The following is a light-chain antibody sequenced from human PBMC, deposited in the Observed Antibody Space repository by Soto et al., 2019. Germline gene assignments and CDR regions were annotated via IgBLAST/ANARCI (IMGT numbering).Light chain of an antibody. CDR2: GAS. J-gene: IGKJ1*01. CDR1: QSVRSSY. V-gene: IGKV3-20*01. CDR3: QQYGNPPQT. Sequence: EIVLTQSPGTLSLTPGERVTLSCRASQSVRSSYLAWYQQQPGQAPRLLIYGASGRATGIPYRFSGSGSGTDFSLTISRLEPEEFAVYYCQQYGNPPQTFGQGTKVELK.